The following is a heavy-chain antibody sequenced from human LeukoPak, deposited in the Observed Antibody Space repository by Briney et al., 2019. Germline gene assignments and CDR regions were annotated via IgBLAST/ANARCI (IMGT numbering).Heavy chain of an antibody. CDR3: ATTTAMALTYYYYYMDV. CDR1: GYTFTGYY. CDR2: INPNSGGT. V-gene: IGHV1-2*06. D-gene: IGHD5-18*01. J-gene: IGHJ6*03. Sequence: ASVKVSCKASGYTFTGYYMHWVRQAPGQGLEWMGRINPNSGGTNYAQKFQGRVTMTRDTSISTAYMELSRLRSDDTAVYYCATTTAMALTYYYYYMDVWGKGTTVTVSS.